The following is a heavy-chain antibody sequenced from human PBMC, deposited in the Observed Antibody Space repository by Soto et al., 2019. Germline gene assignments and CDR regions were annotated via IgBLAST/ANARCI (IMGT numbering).Heavy chain of an antibody. V-gene: IGHV1-69*06. CDR1: GGTVSSYA. D-gene: IGHD3-10*01. CDR2: FIPIFVSA. CDR3: ARDVSSDTTGFRGYDL. Sequence: QLHLVQSGAEVKKAGSSVKVSCKASGGTVSSYAITWVRQAPGKGLEWMGVFIPIFVSAHYAQTFQGRITITTDTSTSTAYMELSGLTSEDTATYYCARDVSSDTTGFRGYDLWGQGTQVTVSS. J-gene: IGHJ4*02.